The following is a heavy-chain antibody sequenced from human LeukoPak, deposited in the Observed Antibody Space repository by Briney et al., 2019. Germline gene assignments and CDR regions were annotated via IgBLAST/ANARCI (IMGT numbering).Heavy chain of an antibody. CDR3: TRDRGAGWFDP. CDR2: IWSDGSNK. V-gene: IGHV3-33*01. D-gene: IGHD3-10*01. CDR1: GFTFSGYG. Sequence: GKSLRLSCATSGFTFSGYGMHWVRQAPGKGLEWVTVIWSDGSNKYYADSVKGRFTISRDNSKNTLYLQMNSLKTEDTAVYYCTRDRGAGWFDPWGQGTLVTVSS. J-gene: IGHJ5*02.